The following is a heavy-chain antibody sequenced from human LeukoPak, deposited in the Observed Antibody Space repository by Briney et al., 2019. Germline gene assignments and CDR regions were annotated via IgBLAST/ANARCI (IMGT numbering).Heavy chain of an antibody. CDR1: GYTLTELS. CDR3: ATNKGITGTTVWYFDL. Sequence: ASVTVSCKVSGYTLTELSMHWVRQAPGKGLEWMGGFDPEDDETIYAQKFQGRVTMTEDTSTDTAYMELSSLRSEDTAVYYCATNKGITGTTVWYFDLWGRGTLVTVSS. D-gene: IGHD1-7*01. J-gene: IGHJ2*01. CDR2: FDPEDDET. V-gene: IGHV1-24*01.